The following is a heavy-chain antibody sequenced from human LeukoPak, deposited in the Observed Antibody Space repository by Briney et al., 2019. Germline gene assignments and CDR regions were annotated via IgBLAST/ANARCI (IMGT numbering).Heavy chain of an antibody. Sequence: PGGSLRLSCAVSGFTFSSYWMHWVRQAPGKGLEWVSTITTSDGNTYYADSVKGRFTVSRDNSKNTLFLQMNSLRAEDTAVYYCAKDGGLWVSAHWGDSWGRGTLVTVSS. CDR1: GFTFSSYW. J-gene: IGHJ4*02. CDR3: AKDGGLWVSAHWGDS. CDR2: ITTSDGNT. D-gene: IGHD7-27*01. V-gene: IGHV3-23*01.